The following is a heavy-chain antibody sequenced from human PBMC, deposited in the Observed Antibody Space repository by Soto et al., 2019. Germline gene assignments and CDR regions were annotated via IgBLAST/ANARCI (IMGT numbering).Heavy chain of an antibody. Sequence: EVQLLESGGGLVQPGGSLRLSCAASGFTFSSYAMSWVRQAPGKGLEWVSAISGSGGSTYYADSVKGRFTISRDNSKNTLYLQMNRLRVEDTAVYYCAFFRRITIFGVVTTPFDYWGQGTLVTVSS. V-gene: IGHV3-23*01. CDR2: ISGSGGST. CDR1: GFTFSSYA. CDR3: AFFRRITIFGVVTTPFDY. D-gene: IGHD3-3*01. J-gene: IGHJ4*02.